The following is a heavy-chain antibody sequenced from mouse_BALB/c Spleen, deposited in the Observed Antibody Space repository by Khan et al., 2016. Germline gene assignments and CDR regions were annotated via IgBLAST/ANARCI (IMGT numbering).Heavy chain of an antibody. Sequence: EVELVESGGGLVKPGGSLKLSCAASGFTFSSYAMSWVRQTPEKRLEWVATISSGGSYTYYPDSVKGRFTFSRDNATNTLYLHMSSLRTEDTAMYYCAASFAYWGHGAMVTVSA. CDR3: AASFAY. J-gene: IGHJ3*01. CDR2: ISSGGSYT. CDR1: GFTFSSYA. V-gene: IGHV5-9-1*01.